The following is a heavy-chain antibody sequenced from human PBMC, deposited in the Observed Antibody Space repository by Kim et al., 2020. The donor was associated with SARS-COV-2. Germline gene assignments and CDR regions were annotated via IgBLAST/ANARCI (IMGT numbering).Heavy chain of an antibody. V-gene: IGHV3-30*18. J-gene: IGHJ4*02. CDR2: ISYDGSNK. CDR3: AKVRIVATIRSPAVDY. CDR1: GFTFSSYG. D-gene: IGHD5-12*01. Sequence: GGSLRLSCAASGFTFSSYGMHWVRQAPGKGLEWVAVISYDGSNKYYADSVKGRFTISRDNSKNTLYLQMNSLRAEDTAVYYCAKVRIVATIRSPAVDYWGQGTLVTVSS.